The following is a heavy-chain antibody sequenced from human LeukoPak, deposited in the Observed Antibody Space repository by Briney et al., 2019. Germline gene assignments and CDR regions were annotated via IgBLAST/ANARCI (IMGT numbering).Heavy chain of an antibody. CDR3: ARDRGSGSNLGYNWFDP. CDR2: IYTSGST. D-gene: IGHD1-26*01. Sequence: SETLSLTCTVSGGSISSYYWSWIRQPAGKGLEWIGRIYTSGSTNYDPSLKSRVTVSVDTSKNQFSLKLSSVTAADTAVYYCARDRGSGSNLGYNWFDPWGQGTLVTVSS. J-gene: IGHJ5*02. CDR1: GGSISSYY. V-gene: IGHV4-4*07.